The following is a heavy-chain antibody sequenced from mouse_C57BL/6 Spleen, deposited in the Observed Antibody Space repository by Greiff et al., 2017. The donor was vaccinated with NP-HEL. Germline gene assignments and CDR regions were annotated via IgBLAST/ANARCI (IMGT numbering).Heavy chain of an antibody. CDR1: VYSITSGYY. CDR2: ISYDGSN. Sequence: ESGPGLVKPSQSLSLTCSVTVYSITSGYYWNWIRQFPGNKLEWMGYISYDGSNNYNPSLKNRISITRDTSKNQFFLKLNSVTTEDTATYYCARGRFYYGSPHWYFDVWGTGTTVTVSS. CDR3: ARGRFYYGSPHWYFDV. V-gene: IGHV3-6*01. J-gene: IGHJ1*03. D-gene: IGHD1-1*01.